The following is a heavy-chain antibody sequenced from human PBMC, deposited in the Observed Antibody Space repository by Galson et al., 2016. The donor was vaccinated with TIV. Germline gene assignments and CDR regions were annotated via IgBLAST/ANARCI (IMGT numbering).Heavy chain of an antibody. D-gene: IGHD3-22*01. Sequence: QSGAEVKKPGESLKISCKGSGYSFTSYYIAWVRQMPGKGLEWMGILYPGDSHARYSPSFQGQVTISADKSIRTAYLQWSSLKASDTAIDYCARHYYYDGIYHAFDIWGQGTMVTVSS. CDR3: ARHYYYDGIYHAFDI. CDR1: GYSFTSYY. V-gene: IGHV5-51*01. CDR2: LYPGDSHA. J-gene: IGHJ3*02.